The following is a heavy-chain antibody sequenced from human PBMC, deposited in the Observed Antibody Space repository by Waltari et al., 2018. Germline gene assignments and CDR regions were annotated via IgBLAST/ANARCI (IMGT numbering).Heavy chain of an antibody. CDR2: INPNSGGT. CDR3: ASSITIFGVVPNGWFDP. Sequence: QVQLVQSGAEVKKPGASVKVSCKASGYTFTGYYMHWVRQAAGQGLEWMGWINPNSGGTNYAQKFQGRVTMTRDTSISTAYMELSRLRSDDTAVYYCASSITIFGVVPNGWFDPWGQGTLVTVSS. D-gene: IGHD3-3*01. CDR1: GYTFTGYY. V-gene: IGHV1-2*02. J-gene: IGHJ5*02.